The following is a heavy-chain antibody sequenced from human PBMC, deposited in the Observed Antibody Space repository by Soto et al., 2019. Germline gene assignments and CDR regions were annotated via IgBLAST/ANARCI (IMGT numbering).Heavy chain of an antibody. V-gene: IGHV4-59*08. Sequence: PSETLSLTCTVSGDPIRSYYWSWIRQPPGKGLEWIGYIYYSGSTNYNPSLKSRVTISVDTSKNQFSLKMSSVTAADTAVYYCASLSMITFGGIRKDAFDVWGQGTMVTVSS. CDR3: ASLSMITFGGIRKDAFDV. CDR2: IYYSGST. CDR1: GDPIRSYY. J-gene: IGHJ3*01. D-gene: IGHD3-16*01.